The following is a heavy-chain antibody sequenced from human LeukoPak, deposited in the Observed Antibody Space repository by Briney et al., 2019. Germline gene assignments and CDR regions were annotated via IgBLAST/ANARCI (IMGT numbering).Heavy chain of an antibody. CDR2: INPNSGGT. CDR3: ARGGREYDYIWGSYRYSTFDY. V-gene: IGHV1-2*02. Sequence: GASVKVSCKASGYTFTGYYMHWVRQAPGQELEWMGWINPNSGGTNYAQKFQGRVTMTRDTSISTAYMELSRLRSDDTAVYYCARGGREYDYIWGSYRYSTFDYWGQGTLVTVSS. J-gene: IGHJ4*02. D-gene: IGHD3-16*02. CDR1: GYTFTGYY.